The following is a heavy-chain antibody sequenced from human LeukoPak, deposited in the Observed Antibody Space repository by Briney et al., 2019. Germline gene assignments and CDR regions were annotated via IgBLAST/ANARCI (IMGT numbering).Heavy chain of an antibody. CDR3: ASEGVVGAAAHFDY. V-gene: IGHV3-30-3*01. CDR2: IPYDGSNK. CDR1: GFTFSSYA. Sequence: PGGSLRLSCAASGFTFSSYAMHWVRQAPGKGLEWVAVIPYDGSNKYYADSVKGRFTISRDNSKNTLYLQMNSLRVEDTAVYYCASEGVVGAAAHFDYWGQGALVTVSS. J-gene: IGHJ4*02. D-gene: IGHD1-26*01.